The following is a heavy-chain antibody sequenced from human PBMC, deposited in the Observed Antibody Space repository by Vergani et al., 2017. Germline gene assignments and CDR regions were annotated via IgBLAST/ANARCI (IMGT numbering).Heavy chain of an antibody. J-gene: IGHJ3*02. D-gene: IGHD3-22*01. CDR3: ARDFPAGGLVVITTDAFDI. V-gene: IGHV3-11*01. CDR1: GFTFSDYY. CDR2: ISSSGSTI. Sequence: QVQLVESGGGLVKPGGSLRLSCAASGFTFSDYYMSWIRQAPGQGLEWVSYISSSGSTIYYADSVKGRFTISRDNAKNSLYLQMNSLRAEDTAVYYCARDFPAGGLVVITTDAFDIWGQGTMVTVSS.